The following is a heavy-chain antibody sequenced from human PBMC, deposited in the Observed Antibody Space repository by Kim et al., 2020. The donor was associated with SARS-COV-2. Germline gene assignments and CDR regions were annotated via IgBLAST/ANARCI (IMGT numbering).Heavy chain of an antibody. J-gene: IGHJ4*02. Sequence: GGSLRLSCAASGLIFSSYGMHWVRQAPGKGLEWVAVISYDGSNKYYADSVKGRFTISRDNSKNTLYLQMNSLRAEDTAVYYCARDYYDSSGYYFPPPMANWGQGTLVTVSS. CDR3: ARDYYDSSGYYFPPPMAN. V-gene: IGHV3-33*05. CDR1: GLIFSSYG. D-gene: IGHD3-22*01. CDR2: ISYDGSNK.